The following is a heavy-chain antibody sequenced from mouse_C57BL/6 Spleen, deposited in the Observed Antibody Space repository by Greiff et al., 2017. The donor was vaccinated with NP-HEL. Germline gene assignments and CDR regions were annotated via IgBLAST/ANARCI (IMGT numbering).Heavy chain of an antibody. V-gene: IGHV3-8*01. J-gene: IGHJ4*01. CDR2: ISYSGST. CDR3: ASGDRGAMDY. Sequence: DVMLVESGPGLAKPSQTLSLTCSVTGYSITSDYWNWIRKFPGYKLEYMGYISYSGSTYYNPSLKSRISITRDTSKNQYYLQLNSVTTEDTATYYCASGDRGAMDYWGQGTSVTVSS. CDR1: GYSITSDY. D-gene: IGHD3-3*01.